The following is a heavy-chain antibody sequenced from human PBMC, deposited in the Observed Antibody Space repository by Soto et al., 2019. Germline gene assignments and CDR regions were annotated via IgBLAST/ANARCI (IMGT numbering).Heavy chain of an antibody. V-gene: IGHV3-33*01. Sequence: QVQLVESGGGVVQPGRSLRLSCAASGFTFGTYAMHWVRQAPGKGLERVAVIYYDGRNKYYADSVKGRFTLSRDNSKNALYLQMNSLRAEDTAVYYCARAFCTNGVCYYFFDYWGQGTLVTVSS. CDR3: ARAFCTNGVCYYFFDY. CDR2: IYYDGRNK. D-gene: IGHD2-8*01. J-gene: IGHJ4*02. CDR1: GFTFGTYA.